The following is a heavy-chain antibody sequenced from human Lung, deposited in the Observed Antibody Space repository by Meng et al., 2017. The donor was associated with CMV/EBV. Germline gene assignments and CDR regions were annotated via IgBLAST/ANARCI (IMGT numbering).Heavy chain of an antibody. CDR1: GFSLAAYN. CDR3: AKDFKGHFTMDV. V-gene: IGHV3-30*02. CDR2: IKNDGGNDEK. Sequence: GGSXRLXCEVSGFSLAAYNIHWVRQAPGKGLEWVTIIKNDGGNDEKYYADSVMGRFTISGDISKNTVYLQMNSLKPEDTAVYYCAKDFKGHFTMDVWGQGTXVTVSS. J-gene: IGHJ6*02.